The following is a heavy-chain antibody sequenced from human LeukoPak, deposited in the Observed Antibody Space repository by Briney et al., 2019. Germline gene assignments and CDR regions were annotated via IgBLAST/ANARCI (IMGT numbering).Heavy chain of an antibody. CDR2: INHSGST. CDR1: GGSFSGYY. D-gene: IGHD6-19*01. Sequence: SETLSLTCAVHGGSFSGYYWSWIRQPPGKGLEWIGEINHSGSTNYNPSLKSRVTISVDTSKNQFSLKLSSVTAADTAVYYCARDGEQWLVHKEYFQHWGQGTLVTVSS. V-gene: IGHV4-34*01. CDR3: ARDGEQWLVHKEYFQH. J-gene: IGHJ1*01.